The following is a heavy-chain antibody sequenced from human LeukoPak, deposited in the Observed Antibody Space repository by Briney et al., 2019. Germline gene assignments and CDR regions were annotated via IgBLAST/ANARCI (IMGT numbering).Heavy chain of an antibody. CDR3: ARGPPFSGTWQLVPAPFDY. Sequence: PSETLSLTCAVYGGSFSGYYWSWIRQPPGKGLEWIGEINHSGSTNYNPSLKSRVTISVDTSKNQFSLKLSSVTAADTAVYYCARGPPFSGTWQLVPAPFDYWGQGTLVTVSS. D-gene: IGHD6-6*01. CDR2: INHSGST. CDR1: GGSFSGYY. J-gene: IGHJ4*02. V-gene: IGHV4-34*01.